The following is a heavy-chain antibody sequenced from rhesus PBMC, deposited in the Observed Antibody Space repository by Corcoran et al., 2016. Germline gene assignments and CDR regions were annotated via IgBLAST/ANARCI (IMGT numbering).Heavy chain of an antibody. V-gene: IGHV1-198*02. Sequence: QVQLVQSGAEVKKPGASVKVSCKASGFTFGSYAISWVRQAPGQGLEWMVVIIHLVGITNSAETFQGRVTITADTSTSTSYMGLSSLRSEDTAVYYCARGGDCTGSGCYVEWYFEFWGQGALVTVSS. CDR1: GFTFGSYA. CDR2: IIHLVGIT. D-gene: IGHD2-21*01. CDR3: ARGGDCTGSGCYVEWYFEF. J-gene: IGHJ1*01.